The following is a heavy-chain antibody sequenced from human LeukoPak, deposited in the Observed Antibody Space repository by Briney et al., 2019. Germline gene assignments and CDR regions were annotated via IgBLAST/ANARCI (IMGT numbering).Heavy chain of an antibody. CDR1: GFTFSSYG. CDR2: IRYDGSNK. J-gene: IGHJ4*02. D-gene: IGHD3-10*02. CDR3: AKDGELFGEADY. V-gene: IGHV3-30*02. Sequence: GGSLRLSCAASGFTFSSYGMHWVRQAPGKGLEWVAFIRYDGSNKYYAGSVKGRFTISRDNSKNTLYLQMNSLRAEDTAVYYCAKDGELFGEADYWGQGTLVTVSS.